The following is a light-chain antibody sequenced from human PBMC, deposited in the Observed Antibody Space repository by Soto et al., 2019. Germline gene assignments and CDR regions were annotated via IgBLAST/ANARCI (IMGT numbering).Light chain of an antibody. J-gene: IGLJ2*01. Sequence: QSALTQPASVSGSPGQSITISCTGTSSDVGDFNSVSWYQQRPGKAPKLMIYEVTYRPSGVSNRFSGSKSGSTASLTISGLQAEDEADYYCSSYTTNITPVVFGGGTKLTVL. V-gene: IGLV2-14*01. CDR3: SSYTTNITPVV. CDR1: SSDVGDFNS. CDR2: EVT.